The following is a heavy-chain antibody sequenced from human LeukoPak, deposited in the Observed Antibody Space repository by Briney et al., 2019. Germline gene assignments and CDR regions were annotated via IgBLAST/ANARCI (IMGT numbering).Heavy chain of an antibody. J-gene: IGHJ4*02. Sequence: SETLSLTCAVYGGSFSGYYWSWIRQPPGKGLEWIGEINHSGSTNYNPSLKSRVTVSVDTSKNQFSLKLSSVTAADTAVYYCARGYSYGYYFDYWGQGTLVTVSS. CDR3: ARGYSYGYYFDY. D-gene: IGHD5-18*01. V-gene: IGHV4-34*01. CDR1: GGSFSGYY. CDR2: INHSGST.